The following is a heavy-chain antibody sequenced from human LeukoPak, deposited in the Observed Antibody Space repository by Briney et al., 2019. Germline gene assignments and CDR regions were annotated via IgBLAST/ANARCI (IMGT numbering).Heavy chain of an antibody. CDR1: GYTFTSYD. CDR3: ATVLAVTRLGPDY. V-gene: IGHV1-24*01. J-gene: IGHJ4*02. CDR2: FDPEDGET. D-gene: IGHD2-21*02. Sequence: GASVKVSCKASGYTFTSYDINWVRQAPGKGLEWMGGFDPEDGETIYAQKFQGRVTMTEDTSTDTAYMELSSLRSEDTAVYYCATVLAVTRLGPDYWGQGTLVTVSS.